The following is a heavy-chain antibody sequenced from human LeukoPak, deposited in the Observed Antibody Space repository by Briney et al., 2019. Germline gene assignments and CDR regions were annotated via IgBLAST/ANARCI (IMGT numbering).Heavy chain of an antibody. D-gene: IGHD6-13*01. CDR2: LSGSSRHK. CDR3: ARTANFAAGYYIDY. J-gene: IGHJ4*02. CDR1: GFTFSSYT. Sequence: PGGSLRLSCAASGFTFSSYTMIWVRQAPGKGLEWVSSLSGSSRHKYYADSVKGRFTISRDNAKNSLYLQMNSLRAEDTAVYYCARTANFAAGYYIDYWGQGTLVTVSS. V-gene: IGHV3-21*01.